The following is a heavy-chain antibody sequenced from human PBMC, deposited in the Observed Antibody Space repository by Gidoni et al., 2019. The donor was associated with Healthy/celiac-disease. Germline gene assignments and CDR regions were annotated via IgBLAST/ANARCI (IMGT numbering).Heavy chain of an antibody. J-gene: IGHJ6*02. CDR2: SRSKAYGGTT. CDR3: TSQNGPGDYYYYGMDV. D-gene: IGHD4-17*01. V-gene: IGHV3-49*05. CDR1: GLTFGDYA. Sequence: EVQLVESGGGLVKPGRSLRLSWTASGLTFGDYARSWFRQAPGKGLGWLGFSRSKAYGGTTEYAASVKGRFTISRDDSKSIAYLQMNSLKTEDTAVYYCTSQNGPGDYYYYGMDVWGQGTTVTVSS.